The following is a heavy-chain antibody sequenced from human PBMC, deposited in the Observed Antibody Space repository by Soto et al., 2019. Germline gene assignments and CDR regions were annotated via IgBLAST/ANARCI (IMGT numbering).Heavy chain of an antibody. V-gene: IGHV4-59*01. D-gene: IGHD3-3*01. CDR2: IYYSGST. CDR3: ARGNYDFWSGYYYYYYMDV. Sequence: SETLSLTCTVSGGSISSYYWSWIRQPPGKGLEWIGYIYYSGSTNYNPSLKSRVTISVDTSKNQFSLKLSSVTAADTAVYYCARGNYDFWSGYYYYYYMDVWGKGTTVTVSS. CDR1: GGSISSYY. J-gene: IGHJ6*03.